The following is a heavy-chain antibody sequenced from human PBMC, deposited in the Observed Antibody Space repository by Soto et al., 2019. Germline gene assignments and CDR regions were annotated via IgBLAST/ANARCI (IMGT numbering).Heavy chain of an antibody. D-gene: IGHD6-19*01. Sequence: GGSLRLSCAASGFTFSSYGMHWVRQAPGKGLEWVAVIWYDGSNKYYADSVKGRFTISRDNSKNTLYLQMNSLRAEDTAVYYCASPTAAYSSGWYDTGGYWGQGTLVTVSS. CDR2: IWYDGSNK. V-gene: IGHV3-33*01. CDR3: ASPTAAYSSGWYDTGGY. CDR1: GFTFSSYG. J-gene: IGHJ4*02.